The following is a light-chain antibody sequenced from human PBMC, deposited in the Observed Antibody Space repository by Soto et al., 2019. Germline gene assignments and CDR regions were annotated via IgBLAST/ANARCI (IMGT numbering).Light chain of an antibody. J-gene: IGLJ1*01. CDR1: SSDVGGYNY. V-gene: IGLV2-14*01. Sequence: QSALTQPASVSGSPGQSITISCTGTSSDVGGYNYVSWYQQHPGKAPKLMIYDVSNRPSGVSNSFSGSKSGNTASLTISGLQAEDEADYCCSSYTSSSTLLYVFGTGTQLTVL. CDR2: DVS. CDR3: SSYTSSSTLLYV.